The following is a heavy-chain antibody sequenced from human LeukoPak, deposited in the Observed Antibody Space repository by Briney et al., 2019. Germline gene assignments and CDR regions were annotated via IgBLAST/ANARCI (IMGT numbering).Heavy chain of an antibody. CDR3: AREGLIVGATHLVDY. Sequence: ASVKVSCKASGYTFTGYYMHWVRQAPGQGLEWMGWINPNSGGTNYAQKFQGRVTMTRDTSISTAYMELSRLRSDDTAVYYCAREGLIVGATHLVDYWGQGTLVTVSS. D-gene: IGHD1-26*01. CDR2: INPNSGGT. J-gene: IGHJ4*02. V-gene: IGHV1-2*02. CDR1: GYTFTGYY.